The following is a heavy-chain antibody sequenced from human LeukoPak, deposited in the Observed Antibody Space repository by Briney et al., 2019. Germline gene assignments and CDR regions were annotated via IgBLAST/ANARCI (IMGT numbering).Heavy chain of an antibody. CDR2: IYYSGST. D-gene: IGHD6-13*01. J-gene: IGHJ5*02. Sequence: PSETLSLTCTVSGGSISSYYWSWIRQPPGKGLEWIGYIYYSGSTNYNPSLKSRVTISVDTSKNQFSLKLSSVTAADTAVYYCARGRYSSSWYGPRRYNWFDPWGQGTLVTVSS. CDR1: GGSISSYY. V-gene: IGHV4-59*01. CDR3: ARGRYSSSWYGPRRYNWFDP.